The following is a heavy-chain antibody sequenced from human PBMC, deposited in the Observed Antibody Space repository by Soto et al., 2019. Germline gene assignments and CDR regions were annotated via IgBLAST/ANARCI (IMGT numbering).Heavy chain of an antibody. CDR1: GWTFSSYA. CDR2: IIPIFGTA. V-gene: IGHV1-69*06. Sequence: SVKVSCKACGWTFSSYAISWVGQTAGQGLEWMGGIIPIFGTANYAQKFQGRVTITADKSTSTAYMELSSLRSEDTAVYYCARDLAAADQEGFDYWGQGTLVTVSS. J-gene: IGHJ4*02. D-gene: IGHD6-13*01. CDR3: ARDLAAADQEGFDY.